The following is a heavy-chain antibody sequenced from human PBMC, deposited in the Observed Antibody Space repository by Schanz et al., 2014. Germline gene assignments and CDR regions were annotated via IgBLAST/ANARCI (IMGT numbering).Heavy chain of an antibody. J-gene: IGHJ3*01. CDR2: ISGSSIHK. CDR3: ATMWGYCTATACQILEVLDV. CDR1: GFTFSDYY. D-gene: IGHD2-8*02. V-gene: IGHV3-11*05. Sequence: QVYLVESGGDLVKPGGSLRLSCAASGFTFSDYYMAWIRQAPGKGLEWVSHISGSSIHKNYADSVKGRFSISRDNGETSVYLQINSLRVEDTAVYYCATMWGYCTATACQILEVLDVWGQGTMVTVSS.